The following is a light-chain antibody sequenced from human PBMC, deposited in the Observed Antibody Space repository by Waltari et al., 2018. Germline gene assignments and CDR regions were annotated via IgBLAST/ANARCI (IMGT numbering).Light chain of an antibody. J-gene: IGKJ4*01. CDR3: MNAVQTLT. V-gene: IGKV2-28*01. CDR2: SVS. CDR1: QSPLHSNGNIY. Sequence: DIVMIQSPVSLPVSPGEPASISCRSSQSPLHSNGNIYLDWYVQKPGQSTQLLIYSVSNRASGVPERFSGSGPGTDFTLKISRVEAEDVGVYYCMNAVQTLTCGGGTKVEIK.